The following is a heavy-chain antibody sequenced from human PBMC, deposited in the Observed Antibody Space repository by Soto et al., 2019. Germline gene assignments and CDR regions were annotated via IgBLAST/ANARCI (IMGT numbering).Heavy chain of an antibody. Sequence: ASVKVSCKASGYTFTSYAMHWVRQAPGQRLEWMGWINAGNGNTKYSQKFQGRVTITRDTSASPAYMELSSLRSEDPAEYYCAIDRKPGVGWFDPWGQGTLVTVSS. CDR1: GYTFTSYA. CDR2: INAGNGNT. J-gene: IGHJ5*02. V-gene: IGHV1-3*01. D-gene: IGHD2-15*01. CDR3: AIDRKPGVGWFDP.